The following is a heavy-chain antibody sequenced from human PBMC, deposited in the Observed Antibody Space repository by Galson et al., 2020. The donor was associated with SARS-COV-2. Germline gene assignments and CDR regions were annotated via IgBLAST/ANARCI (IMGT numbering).Heavy chain of an antibody. CDR3: ARITRDWAVDL. Sequence: GKSLKISCATSALTFSNYWMSWVRQAPGKGLEWVANIKQDGSEKYYVDSVKGRFTISRDNAESSLYLQMDSLRAEDTAIYYCARITRDWAVDLWGQGSLVTVSS. D-gene: IGHD3-9*01. V-gene: IGHV3-7*01. CDR2: IKQDGSEK. CDR1: ALTFSNYW. J-gene: IGHJ5*02.